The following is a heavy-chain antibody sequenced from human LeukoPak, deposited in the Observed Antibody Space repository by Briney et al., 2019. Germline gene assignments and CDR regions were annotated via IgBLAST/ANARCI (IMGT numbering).Heavy chain of an antibody. D-gene: IGHD2-15*01. CDR3: ARGYCSGGTCPTFIDY. J-gene: IGHJ4*02. CDR1: GYTFTSYA. Sequence: GPSVKVSCKASGYTFTSYAMNWVRQAPGQGLEWMGWINTDTGNPTYAQGFTGRFVFSLDTSVTTAYLQISSLKAEDTAVYYCARGYCSGGTCPTFIDYWGQGTLVTVSS. CDR2: INTDTGNP. V-gene: IGHV7-4-1*02.